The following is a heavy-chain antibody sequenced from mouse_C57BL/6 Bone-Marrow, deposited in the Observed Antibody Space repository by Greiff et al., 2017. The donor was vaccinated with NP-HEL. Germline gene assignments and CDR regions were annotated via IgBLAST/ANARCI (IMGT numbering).Heavy chain of an antibody. Sequence: EVQLQQSGAELVRPGASVKLSCTASGFNIKDYYMHWVKQRPEQGLEWIGRIDPEDGDTEYAPKFQGKATMTADTSSHTAYLQLSSLTSADTAVYYCTIITTVVAPFDYWGQGTTLTVSS. CDR1: GFNIKDYY. D-gene: IGHD1-1*01. CDR3: TIITTVVAPFDY. J-gene: IGHJ2*01. CDR2: IDPEDGDT. V-gene: IGHV14-1*01.